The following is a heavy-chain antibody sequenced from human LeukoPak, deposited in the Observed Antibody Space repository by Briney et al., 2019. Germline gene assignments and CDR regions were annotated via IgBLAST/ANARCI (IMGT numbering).Heavy chain of an antibody. Sequence: PSETLSLTCTVSGGSISSSSYYWGWIRQPPGKGLEWIGSIYYSGSTYYNPSLKSRVTISVDTSKNQFSLKLSSVTAADTAVYYCARTIVGATYYFDYWGQGTLVTVSS. D-gene: IGHD1-26*01. CDR2: IYYSGST. V-gene: IGHV4-39*01. J-gene: IGHJ4*02. CDR1: GGSISSSSYY. CDR3: ARTIVGATYYFDY.